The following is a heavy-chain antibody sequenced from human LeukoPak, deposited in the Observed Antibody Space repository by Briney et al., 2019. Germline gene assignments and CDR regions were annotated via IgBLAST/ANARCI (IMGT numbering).Heavy chain of an antibody. J-gene: IGHJ4*02. D-gene: IGHD5-24*01. CDR1: GFPFSSYA. CDR2: ILYDGSNK. V-gene: IGHV3-30*04. Sequence: PGRSLTLSCAASGFPFSSYAMLWPRNAPGKGLEWVAVILYDGSNKYYADAVKCRFTITRDNYKNTLYLEMNSLRAEDTAVYYCARFGREGGSNFDYWGEGTLVTVSS. CDR3: ARFGREGGSNFDY.